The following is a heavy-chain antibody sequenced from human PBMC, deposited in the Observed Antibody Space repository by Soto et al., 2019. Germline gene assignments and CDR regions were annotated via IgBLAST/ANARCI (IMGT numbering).Heavy chain of an antibody. CDR2: IYYSGSN. J-gene: IGHJ3*02. V-gene: IGHV4-39*01. CDR1: GGSISSSSYY. CDR3: ARQGSGSYNAFDI. Sequence: QLQLQESGPGLVKPSETLSLTCTVSGGSISSSSYYWGWIRQPPGKVLEWIGTIYYSGSNYYNPSLKSRVTISVDTSKNQFSLKLSAVTAADTAVYYCARQGSGSYNAFDIWGQGTVVTVSS. D-gene: IGHD1-26*01.